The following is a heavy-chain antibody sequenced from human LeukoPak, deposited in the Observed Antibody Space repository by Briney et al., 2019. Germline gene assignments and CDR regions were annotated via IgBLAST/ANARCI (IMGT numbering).Heavy chain of an antibody. D-gene: IGHD1-26*01. CDR1: GFTFSSYW. CDR3: ARDYGPGENWFDP. CDR2: IKQDGSEK. J-gene: IGHJ5*02. V-gene: IGHV3-7*01. Sequence: PGGSLRLSCAASGFTFSSYWMSWVRQAPGKGLEGVANIKQDGSEKYYVDSVKGRFTISRDNAKNSLYLQMNSLRAEDTAVYYCARDYGPGENWFDPWGQGTLVTVSS.